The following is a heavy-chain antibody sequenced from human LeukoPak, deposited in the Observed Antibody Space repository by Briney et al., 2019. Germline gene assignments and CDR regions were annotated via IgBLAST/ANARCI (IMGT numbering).Heavy chain of an antibody. CDR1: GGSISSYF. Sequence: KASETLSLTCTASGGSISSYFWTWIRQPPGKGLEWIGYIYYSGSTSYNPSLKSRVTMSVDTSKNQFSLNLNSVTAADTAVYYCARGYLDWFDPWGQGILVTVSS. CDR3: ARGYLDWFDP. V-gene: IGHV4-59*01. J-gene: IGHJ5*02. D-gene: IGHD1-26*01. CDR2: IYYSGST.